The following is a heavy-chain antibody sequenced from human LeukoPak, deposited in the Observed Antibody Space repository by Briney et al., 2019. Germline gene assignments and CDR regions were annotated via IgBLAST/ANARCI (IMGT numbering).Heavy chain of an antibody. Sequence: SETLSLTCIVSGGSISGYYWSWIRQSPGKGLEWIGYIYYSGSTDYNPSLKSRVTLSVDTSKNQFSLKLSSVAAADTAVYYCARRSYGFGESYAFDIWGQGTMVTVSS. J-gene: IGHJ3*02. D-gene: IGHD3-10*01. CDR1: GGSISGYY. V-gene: IGHV4-59*08. CDR2: IYYSGST. CDR3: ARRSYGFGESYAFDI.